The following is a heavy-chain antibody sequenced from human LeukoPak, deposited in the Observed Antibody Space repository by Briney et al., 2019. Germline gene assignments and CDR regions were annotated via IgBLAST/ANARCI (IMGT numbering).Heavy chain of an antibody. CDR3: AKEGSSWSTFDY. J-gene: IGHJ4*02. Sequence: GGPLRLSCAASGFTFSSYGMHWVRQAPGKGLEWVAVISYDGSNKYYADSVKGRFTISRDNSKNTLYLQMNSLRAEDTAVYYCAKEGSSWSTFDYWGQGTLVTVSS. CDR1: GFTFSSYG. V-gene: IGHV3-30*18. D-gene: IGHD6-13*01. CDR2: ISYDGSNK.